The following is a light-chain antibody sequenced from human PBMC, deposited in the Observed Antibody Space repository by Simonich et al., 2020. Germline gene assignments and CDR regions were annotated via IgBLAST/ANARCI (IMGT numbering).Light chain of an antibody. J-gene: IGKJ2*01. V-gene: IGKV4-1*01. CDR3: QQYYSTPMYT. CDR2: WAS. Sequence: DIVMTQSPDSLAVYLGERATINCKSSPSVLYSSNNKNYLAWYQQKPGQPPKLLIYWASTRASGVPDRFSGSGSGTDFTLTISSLQAEDVAVYYCQQYYSTPMYTFGQGTKLEIK. CDR1: PSVLYSSNNKNY.